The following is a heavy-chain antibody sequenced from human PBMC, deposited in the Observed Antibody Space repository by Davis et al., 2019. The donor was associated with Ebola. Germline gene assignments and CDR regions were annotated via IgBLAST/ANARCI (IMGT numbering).Heavy chain of an antibody. CDR3: ARDRVATLDPFDY. CDR2: ISYDGTNK. CDR1: GFSFSSYG. D-gene: IGHD5-12*01. Sequence: PGGSLRLSCAASGFSFSSYGMHWVRQAPGKGLEWVAVISYDGTNKYYADSVKGRFTISRDNSKNTLYLQMNSLRAEDTAVYYCARDRVATLDPFDYWGQGTLVTVSS. J-gene: IGHJ4*02. V-gene: IGHV3-30*03.